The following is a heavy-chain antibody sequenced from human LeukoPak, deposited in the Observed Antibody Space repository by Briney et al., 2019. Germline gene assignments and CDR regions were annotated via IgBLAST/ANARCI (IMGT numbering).Heavy chain of an antibody. V-gene: IGHV4-59*01. Sequence: SETLSLTCTVSGGSISSYYWSSIRQPPGKGLEWIGYIYYSGSTNYNHSLKSRVTISVDTSKNQFSLKLSSVTAADTAVYYCARWGLGDFANFDYWGQGTLVTVAS. CDR2: IYYSGST. J-gene: IGHJ4*02. D-gene: IGHD3-16*01. CDR3: ARWGLGDFANFDY. CDR1: GGSISSYY.